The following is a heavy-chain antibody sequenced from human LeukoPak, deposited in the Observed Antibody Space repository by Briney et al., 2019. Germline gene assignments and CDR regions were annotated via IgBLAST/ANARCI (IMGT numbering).Heavy chain of an antibody. J-gene: IGHJ6*03. Sequence: SETLSLTCTVSGGSISSSSYYWGWIRQPPGKGLEWIGSIYYSGSTYYNPSLKSRVTISVDTSKNQFSLKLSSVTAADTAVYYCARGRILRGYSYGRLGLRDYYMDVWGKGTTVTISS. V-gene: IGHV4-39*07. CDR3: ARGRILRGYSYGRLGLRDYYMDV. D-gene: IGHD5-18*01. CDR1: GGSISSSSYY. CDR2: IYYSGST.